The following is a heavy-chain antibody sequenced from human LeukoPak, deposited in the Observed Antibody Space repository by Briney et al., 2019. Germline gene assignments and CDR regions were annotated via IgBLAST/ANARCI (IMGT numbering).Heavy chain of an antibody. Sequence: PSETLSLTCTVSGGSISSYYWSWIRQPAGKGLEWIGRIYTSGSTNYNPSLKSRATMSVDTSKNQFSLKLSSVTAADTAVYYCARVTYGSEYYYYGMDVWGQGTTVTVSS. V-gene: IGHV4-4*07. CDR2: IYTSGST. CDR1: GGSISSYY. CDR3: ARVTYGSEYYYYGMDV. J-gene: IGHJ6*02. D-gene: IGHD3-10*01.